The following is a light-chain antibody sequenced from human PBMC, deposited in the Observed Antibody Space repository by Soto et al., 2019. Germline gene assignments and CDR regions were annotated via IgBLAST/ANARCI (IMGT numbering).Light chain of an antibody. Sequence: DFVLTQSPDSLAVSLGERATINCRSSQTLLSSSDNQNYLAWSRQRPGQPPELLVYWASTRESGVPDRFSGSGSGTEFTLTISSLQAEDVEVYYCHQYFSNPLTFGGGTKLEIK. CDR1: QTLLSSSDNQNY. J-gene: IGKJ4*01. CDR3: HQYFSNPLT. V-gene: IGKV4-1*01. CDR2: WAS.